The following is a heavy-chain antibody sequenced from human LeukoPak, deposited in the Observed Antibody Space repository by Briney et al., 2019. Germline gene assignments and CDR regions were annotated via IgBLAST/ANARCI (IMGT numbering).Heavy chain of an antibody. J-gene: IGHJ4*02. Sequence: KPSETLSLTCSVSDYSTSSGYYWGWIRQPPGKGLEWIGSIYHSGSTYYNPSLKSRVTISVDTSKNHFSLKLTSVTAADTAVYYCARIETYSSGWYDAFFDYWGQGTLVTVSS. CDR1: DYSTSSGYY. CDR2: IYHSGST. V-gene: IGHV4-38-2*02. CDR3: ARIETYSSGWYDAFFDY. D-gene: IGHD6-19*01.